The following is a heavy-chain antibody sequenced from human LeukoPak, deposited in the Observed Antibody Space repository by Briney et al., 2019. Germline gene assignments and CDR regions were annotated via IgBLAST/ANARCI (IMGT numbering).Heavy chain of an antibody. Sequence: ASVKVSCKASGYTFTGYYMHWVRQATGQGLEWMGRINPNSGGTNYAQKFQGRVTMTRDTSISTAYMELSRLRSDDTAVYYCARAVSGYDFFDYWGQGTLVTVSS. V-gene: IGHV1-2*06. D-gene: IGHD5-12*01. J-gene: IGHJ4*02. CDR3: ARAVSGYDFFDY. CDR2: INPNSGGT. CDR1: GYTFTGYY.